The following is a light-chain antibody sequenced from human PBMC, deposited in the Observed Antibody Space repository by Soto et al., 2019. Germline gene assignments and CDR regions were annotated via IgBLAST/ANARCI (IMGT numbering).Light chain of an antibody. CDR1: SSDVGAYDY. CDR2: EVS. J-gene: IGLJ1*01. Sequence: LTQPASVSGSPGQSITISCTGTSSDVGAYDYVSWYQQHPDKAPKLLIYEVSNRLSGVSNRFSGSKSVNTATLTISGLQVDDEADYYCSSYTSSSTRVFGTGTKVTVL. CDR3: SSYTSSSTRV. V-gene: IGLV2-14*03.